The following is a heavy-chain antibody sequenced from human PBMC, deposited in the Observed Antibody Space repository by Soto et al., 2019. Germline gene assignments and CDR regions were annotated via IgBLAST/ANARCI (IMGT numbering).Heavy chain of an antibody. D-gene: IGHD4-4*01. J-gene: IGHJ6*03. V-gene: IGHV1-8*02. CDR1: GYTFTSYG. CDR2: MNPNSGNT. Sequence: ASVKVSCKASGYTFTSYGISWVRQAPGQGLEWMGWMNPNSGNTGYAQKFQGRVTMTRNTSISTAYMELSSLRSEDTAVYYCARGGTVTYYYYYMDVWGKGTTVTVSS. CDR3: ARGGTVTYYYYYMDV.